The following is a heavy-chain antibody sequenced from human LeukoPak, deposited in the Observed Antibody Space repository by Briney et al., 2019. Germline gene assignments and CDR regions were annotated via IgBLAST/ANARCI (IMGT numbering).Heavy chain of an antibody. CDR3: ARAYWFGELLYGSPGFDY. CDR1: GFTVSSNY. CDR2: IYSGGST. V-gene: IGHV3-66*01. J-gene: IGHJ4*02. D-gene: IGHD3-10*01. Sequence: GGSLRLSCAASGFTVSSNYMSWVRQAPGKGLGWVSVIYSGGSTYYPDYVKGRSTISRDNSKNTCYLQMNSLRAEDTAVQYCARAYWFGELLYGSPGFDYWGQGTPVTASS.